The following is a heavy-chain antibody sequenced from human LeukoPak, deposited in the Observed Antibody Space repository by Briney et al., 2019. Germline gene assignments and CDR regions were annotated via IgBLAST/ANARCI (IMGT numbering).Heavy chain of an antibody. Sequence: GGSLRLSCAASGFIFSGYSMNWVRQAPGKGLEWVSSISSSSSSIYYADSVKGRFTVSRDNTKKSLYLQMNSLRAEDTAVYYCAREGATAGSGYYFDYWGQGSLVTVSS. CDR3: AREGATAGSGYYFDY. V-gene: IGHV3-21*01. CDR1: GFIFSGYS. CDR2: ISSSSSSI. D-gene: IGHD6-13*01. J-gene: IGHJ4*02.